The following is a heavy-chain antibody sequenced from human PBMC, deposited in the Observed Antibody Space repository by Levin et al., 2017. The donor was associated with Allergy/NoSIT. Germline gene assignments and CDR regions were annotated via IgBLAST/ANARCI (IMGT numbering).Heavy chain of an antibody. CDR1: GFTFSSYG. V-gene: IGHV3-33*01. Sequence: GGSLRLSCAASGFTFSSYGMHWVRQAPGKGLEWVAVIWYDGSNKYYADSVKGRFTISRDNSKNTLYLQMNSLRAEDTAVYYCARGGGSTLQDVYCSGGSCYYAEYFQHWGQGTLVTVSS. D-gene: IGHD2-15*01. CDR2: IWYDGSNK. J-gene: IGHJ1*01. CDR3: ARGGGSTLQDVYCSGGSCYYAEYFQH.